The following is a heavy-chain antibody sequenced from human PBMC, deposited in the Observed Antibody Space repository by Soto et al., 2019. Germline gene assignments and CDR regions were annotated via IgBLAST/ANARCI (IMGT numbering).Heavy chain of an antibody. V-gene: IGHV4-30-4*02. CDR3: AKERWSGPMDV. D-gene: IGHD3-3*01. CDR2: ISYSGST. Sequence: SETLSLTCTVSGGSISGGEYYWTWIRQPPGKGLEWIGYISYSGSTHYSPSLKSRVSITVDTSKNQFSLNSLRAEDTAVYYCAKERWSGPMDVWGQGTTVTVSS. J-gene: IGHJ6*02. CDR1: GGSISGGEYY.